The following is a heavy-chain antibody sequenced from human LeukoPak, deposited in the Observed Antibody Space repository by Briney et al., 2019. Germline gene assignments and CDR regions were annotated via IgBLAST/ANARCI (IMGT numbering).Heavy chain of an antibody. Sequence: SETLSLTCTVSGGSISSYYWSWIRQPAGKGLEWIGRIYPSGTTNYNPSLKSRVTLSVDTSKNQFSLKLSSVTAADTAVYYCARAPKSGSGWSRVDYWGQGTLVTVSS. J-gene: IGHJ4*02. D-gene: IGHD6-19*01. V-gene: IGHV4-4*07. CDR2: IYPSGTT. CDR3: ARAPKSGSGWSRVDY. CDR1: GGSISSYY.